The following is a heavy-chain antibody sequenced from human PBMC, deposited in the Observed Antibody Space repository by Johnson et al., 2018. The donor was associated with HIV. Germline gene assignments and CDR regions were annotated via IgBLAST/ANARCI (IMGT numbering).Heavy chain of an antibody. CDR2: MWYDGSNK. D-gene: IGHD2-8*01. CDR3: ARDNIVLMVGGAFDI. CDR1: GFTFSTYG. Sequence: QMLLVESGGGVVQPGRSLRLSCAASGFTFSTYGMHWVRQAPGKGLEWVAVMWYDGSNKYYADSVKGRFTISRDNSKNTLYLQMNSLRAEDTAVYYCARDNIVLMVGGAFDIWGQGTMVTVSS. V-gene: IGHV3-30*19. J-gene: IGHJ3*02.